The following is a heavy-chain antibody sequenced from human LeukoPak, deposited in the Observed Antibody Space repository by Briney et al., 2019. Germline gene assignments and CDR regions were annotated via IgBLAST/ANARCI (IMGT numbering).Heavy chain of an antibody. D-gene: IGHD5-18*01. CDR1: GFAFSNAW. J-gene: IGHJ4*02. CDR2: IKSKSDGGAT. Sequence: KAGGSLRLSCAASGFAFSNAWMNWVRQAPGKGLEWVGRIKSKSDGGATDYAAPVKGRFTISRDDSKNTLYLQINSLKTEDTAVYYCSTSDTVMVNYFDYWGQGTLVTVSS. CDR3: STSDTVMVNYFDY. V-gene: IGHV3-15*01.